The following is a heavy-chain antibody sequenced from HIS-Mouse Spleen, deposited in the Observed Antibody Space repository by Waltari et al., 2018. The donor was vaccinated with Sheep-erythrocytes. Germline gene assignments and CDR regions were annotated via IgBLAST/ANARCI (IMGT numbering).Heavy chain of an antibody. CDR2: IYYSGST. CDR3: ARDTNWGGDAFDI. CDR1: GGSISSSSYY. J-gene: IGHJ3*02. V-gene: IGHV4-39*02. D-gene: IGHD7-27*01. Sequence: QLQLQESGPGLVKPSETLSLTCTVSGGSISSSSYYWGWIRQPPGKGLEWIGSIYYSGSTYYTPSLKSRVTISVDTSKNQFSLKLSSVTAADTAVYYCARDTNWGGDAFDIWGQGTMVTVSS.